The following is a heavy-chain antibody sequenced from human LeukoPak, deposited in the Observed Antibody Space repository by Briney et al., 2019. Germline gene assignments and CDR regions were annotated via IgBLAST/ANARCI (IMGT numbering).Heavy chain of an antibody. CDR1: GFTFSSYS. V-gene: IGHV3-48*01. CDR2: ISSSSSTI. Sequence: GGSLRLSCAASGFTFSSYSMNWVRQAPGKGLEWVSYISSSSSTISYADSVKGRFTISRDNAKNSLYLQMNSLRAEDTAVYYCARSPTYYDFWSSYTYFDYWGQGTLVTVSS. CDR3: ARSPTYYDFWSSYTYFDY. D-gene: IGHD3-3*01. J-gene: IGHJ4*02.